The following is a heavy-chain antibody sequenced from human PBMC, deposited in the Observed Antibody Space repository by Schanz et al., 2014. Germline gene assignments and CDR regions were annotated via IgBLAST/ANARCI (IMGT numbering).Heavy chain of an antibody. CDR1: GGSISSGTYY. V-gene: IGHV4-61*02. Sequence: QVQLQESGPGLVKPSQTLSLTCIVSGGSISSGTYYWSWIRQPAGKALEWVGRVFPNGITNYNPALKRRSTISLDTSKNQFSLPLTSLTAADTAVYYCARDTTWRLDLWGRGTLVTVSS. CDR3: ARDTTWRLDL. D-gene: IGHD1-1*01. CDR2: VFPNGIT. J-gene: IGHJ2*01.